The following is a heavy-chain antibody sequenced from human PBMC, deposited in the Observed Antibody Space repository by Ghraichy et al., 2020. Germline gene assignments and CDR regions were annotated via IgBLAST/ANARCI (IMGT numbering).Heavy chain of an antibody. D-gene: IGHD3-16*01. CDR2: IYYSGST. Sequence: SETLSLTCTVSGDSISSGAYYWSWIRQHPGKGLEWIGYIYYSGSTYYNMSLKSRVTISVDTSKNQFSLKLSSVTAADTAVYYCARVTYVGWGPHGIANAFDIWGQGTMVTVSS. J-gene: IGHJ3*02. CDR1: GDSISSGAYY. V-gene: IGHV4-31*03. CDR3: ARVTYVGWGPHGIANAFDI.